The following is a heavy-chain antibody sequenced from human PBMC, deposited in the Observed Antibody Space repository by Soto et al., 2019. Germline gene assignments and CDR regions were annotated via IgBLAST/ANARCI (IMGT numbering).Heavy chain of an antibody. V-gene: IGHV3-23*01. D-gene: IGHD6-13*01. CDR2: ISGSGDKT. CDR3: AKDYASTWYWYFDP. CDR1: GFSFSNFA. J-gene: IGHJ5*02. Sequence: PGGSLRLSCAVSGFSFSNFAMSWVRQAPGTGLEWVSSISGSGDKTYYLDSVKGRFTISRDNSKNTLYLHMNSLGAEDTAVYFCAKDYASTWYWYFDPWGQGTLVTVSS.